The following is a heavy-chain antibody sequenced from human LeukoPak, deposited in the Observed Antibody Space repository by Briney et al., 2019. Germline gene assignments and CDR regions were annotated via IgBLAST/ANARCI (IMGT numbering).Heavy chain of an antibody. CDR2: ISYDGKSK. V-gene: IGHV3-30*04. J-gene: IGHJ4*02. Sequence: PGRSLRLSCAASGFTFSSYSMSWVRQAPGKGLEWVAVISYDGKSKNYADSVKGRFTISRDKSTLYLEMNNLRAEDTALYYCARDVGGDTITTEIAYWGQGTLVTVSS. CDR3: ARDVGGDTITTEIAY. D-gene: IGHD4-11*01. CDR1: GFTFSSYS.